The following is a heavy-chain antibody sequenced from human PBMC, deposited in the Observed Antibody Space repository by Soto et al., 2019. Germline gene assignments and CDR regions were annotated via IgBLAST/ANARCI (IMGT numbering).Heavy chain of an antibody. CDR2: VNWSGDSV. CDR1: GFTFDDYA. D-gene: IGHD3-16*01. J-gene: IGHJ4*03. V-gene: IGHV3-9*01. Sequence: EVQLVESGGGLTQPGRSLRLSCAASGFTFDDYAMHWVRQTPGKGLEWVAGVNWSGDSVGYADSVKGRFTISRDNAQNSLFLQNNSLRSGETAIYYCAKKNPANLGGGGFYFWGHGTPVIVSS. CDR3: AKKNPANLGGGGFYF.